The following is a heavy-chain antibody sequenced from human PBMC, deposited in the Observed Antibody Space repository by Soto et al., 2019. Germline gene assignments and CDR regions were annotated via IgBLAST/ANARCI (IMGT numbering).Heavy chain of an antibody. D-gene: IGHD3-10*01. Sequence: ASVKVSCKASGGTFSSYAISWVRQAPGQGLEWMGGIIPIFGTANYAQKFQGRVTITADESTSTAYMELSSLRSEDTAVYYCARGKLWFGEPNHFDYWGQGTLVTVSS. V-gene: IGHV1-69*13. J-gene: IGHJ4*02. CDR2: IIPIFGTA. CDR1: GGTFSSYA. CDR3: ARGKLWFGEPNHFDY.